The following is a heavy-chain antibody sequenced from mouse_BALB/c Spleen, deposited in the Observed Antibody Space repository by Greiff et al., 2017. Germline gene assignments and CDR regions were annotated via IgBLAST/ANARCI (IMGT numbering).Heavy chain of an antibody. D-gene: IGHD2-1*01. CDR2: ISSGGSYT. V-gene: IGHV5-6*01. CDR3: ARYYYGNPHWYFDV. CDR1: GFTFSSYG. Sequence: EVHLVESGGDLVKPGGSLKLSCAASGFTFSSYGMSWVRQTPDKRLEWVATISSGGSYTYYPDSVKGRFTISRDNAKNTLYLQMSSLKSEDTAMYYCARYYYGNPHWYFDVWGAGTTVTVSS. J-gene: IGHJ1*01.